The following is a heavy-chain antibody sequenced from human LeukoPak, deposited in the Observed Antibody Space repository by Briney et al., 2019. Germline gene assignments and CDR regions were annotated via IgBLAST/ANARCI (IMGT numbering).Heavy chain of an antibody. Sequence: ASVKVSCKASGYTFTSYYMHWVRQAPGQGLEWMGIINPSGGSTSCAQKFQGRVTMTRDTSTSTVYMELSSLRSEDTAVYYCAGGHCSSTSCYTAGYYYYYMDVWGKGTTVTVSS. J-gene: IGHJ6*03. CDR1: GYTFTSYY. CDR3: AGGHCSSTSCYTAGYYYYYMDV. CDR2: INPSGGST. D-gene: IGHD2-2*02. V-gene: IGHV1-46*01.